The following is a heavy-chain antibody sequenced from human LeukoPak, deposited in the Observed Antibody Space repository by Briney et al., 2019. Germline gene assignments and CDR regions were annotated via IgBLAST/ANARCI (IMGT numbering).Heavy chain of an antibody. CDR3: ARGLVASRRLHLRYTDY. V-gene: IGHV3-30-3*01. D-gene: IGHD3-9*01. Sequence: PGRSLRLSCAASGFTFNGYAMHWVRQAPGKGLEWVTGISYDGSNKYYADSVKGRFTISRDNSKNTLYLQMDSLRAEDTAVYYCARGLVASRRLHLRYTDYWGQGTLVTVSS. J-gene: IGHJ4*02. CDR1: GFTFNGYA. CDR2: ISYDGSNK.